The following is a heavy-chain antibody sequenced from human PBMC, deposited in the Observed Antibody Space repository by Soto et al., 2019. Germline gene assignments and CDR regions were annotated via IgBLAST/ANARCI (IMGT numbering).Heavy chain of an antibody. V-gene: IGHV1-18*01. CDR3: ATRSPAFDF. CDR2: ISTSKGNT. J-gene: IGHJ4*02. Sequence: QVQLVQSGPEVKKPGASVKVSCKTSGYTFTSYGIAWVRQAPGQGLEWMGWISTSKGNTNYAQKFQGRVTMTTDTSTRTAYMERRRLRSDDTAVYYCATRSPAFDFWGQGTLVTVSS. CDR1: GYTFTSYG.